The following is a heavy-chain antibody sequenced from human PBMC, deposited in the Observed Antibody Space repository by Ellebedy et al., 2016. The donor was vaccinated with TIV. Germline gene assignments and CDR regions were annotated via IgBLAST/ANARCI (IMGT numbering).Heavy chain of an antibody. V-gene: IGHV4-34*01. D-gene: IGHD6-19*01. Sequence: SETLSLTCAVYGGSFSGYYWSWIRQPPGNGLEWIGEINQSGRTNYNPSLDKGRVTISVDTSKNQFSLRLSSVTAADTAVYYCAEGRSGWYYFDYWGQGTPVTVSS. CDR2: INQSGRT. CDR3: AEGRSGWYYFDY. J-gene: IGHJ4*02. CDR1: GGSFSGYY.